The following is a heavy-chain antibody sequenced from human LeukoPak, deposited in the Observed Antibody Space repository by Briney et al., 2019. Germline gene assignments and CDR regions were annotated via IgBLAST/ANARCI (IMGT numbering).Heavy chain of an antibody. Sequence: QTGGSLRLACVGSGVMFSRFWMRWVRQAPGEGMEWVANIKEDGTETNYVDSVTGRFTISRDNAKTSLYLHMNSLRVEDTAVYYCARDPVTYFEISTGSYISIPPDYWGQGALVTVSS. CDR3: ARDPVTYFEISTGSYISIPPDY. CDR2: IKEDGTET. CDR1: GVMFSRFW. D-gene: IGHD3-9*01. J-gene: IGHJ4*02. V-gene: IGHV3-7*01.